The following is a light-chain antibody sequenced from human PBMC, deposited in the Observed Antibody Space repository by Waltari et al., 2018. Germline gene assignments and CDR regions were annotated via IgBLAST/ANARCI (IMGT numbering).Light chain of an antibody. CDR3: RQRSNWPPLT. CDR1: QSVSSY. CDR2: DAS. Sequence: EIVLTQSPATLSLSPGERATLSCRASQSVSSYLAWYQQKPGQAPRLLIYDASNRATGIPARFSVSGSGTDFTLTISSLEPEDFAVYYCRQRSNWPPLTFGGGTKVEIK. J-gene: IGKJ4*01. V-gene: IGKV3-11*01.